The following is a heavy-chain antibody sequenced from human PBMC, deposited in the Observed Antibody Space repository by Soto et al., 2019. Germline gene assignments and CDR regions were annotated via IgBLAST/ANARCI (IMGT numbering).Heavy chain of an antibody. J-gene: IGHJ4*01. D-gene: IGHD6-6*01. CDR1: GYTFTSYA. V-gene: IGHV1-3*01. CDR2: INAGNGNT. CDR3: ARSTIAPHLFMYPFDS. Sequence: ASVKVSCKASGYTFTSYAMHWVRQAPGQRLEWMGWINAGNGNTKYSQKFQGRVTITRDTSASTAYMELSSLRSEDTAVYYCARSTIAPHLFMYPFDSWGQGTLVTVSS.